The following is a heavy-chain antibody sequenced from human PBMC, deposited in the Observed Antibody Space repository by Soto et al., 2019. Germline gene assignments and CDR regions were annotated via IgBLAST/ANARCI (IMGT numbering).Heavy chain of an antibody. J-gene: IGHJ4*02. V-gene: IGHV4-31*03. CDR3: ARYSSGWYPEAY. Sequence: SGNLSLTRTFSCGPISRGGYYLSWVPQHPGKGLEWIGYIYYSGSTYYNPSLKSRVTISVDTSKNQFSLKLSSVTAADTAVYYCARYSSGWYPEAYWGQGTLVTVSS. CDR2: IYYSGST. CDR1: CGPISRGGYY. D-gene: IGHD6-19*01.